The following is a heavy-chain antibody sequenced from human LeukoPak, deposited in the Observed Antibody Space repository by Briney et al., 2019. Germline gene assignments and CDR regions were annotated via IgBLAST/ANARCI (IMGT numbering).Heavy chain of an antibody. J-gene: IGHJ3*02. CDR1: GFTFSSYS. Sequence: PGGSLRLSCAASGFTFSSYSMNWVRQAPGKGLEWVSSISSSSSYIYYADSAKGRFTISRDNAKNSLYLQMNSLRAEDTAVYYCARANLAYSGGDCYPPGAFDIWGQGTMVTVSS. CDR2: ISSSSSYI. V-gene: IGHV3-21*01. CDR3: ARANLAYSGGDCYPPGAFDI. D-gene: IGHD2-21*02.